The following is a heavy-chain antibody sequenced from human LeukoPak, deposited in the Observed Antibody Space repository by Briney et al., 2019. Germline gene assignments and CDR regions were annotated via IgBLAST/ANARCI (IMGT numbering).Heavy chain of an antibody. Sequence: PGGSLSLSCAASGFSVSNYYMSWVRQAPGKGLEWVSVIYSGGNTYYTDSVKGRFTISRDNAKKSLYLQMSSLRAEDTAVYYCLLEYCDTSGTRTRDYWGQGTLVTVSS. CDR1: GFSVSNYY. CDR2: IYSGGNT. V-gene: IGHV3-53*01. D-gene: IGHD3-22*01. J-gene: IGHJ4*02. CDR3: LLEYCDTSGTRTRDY.